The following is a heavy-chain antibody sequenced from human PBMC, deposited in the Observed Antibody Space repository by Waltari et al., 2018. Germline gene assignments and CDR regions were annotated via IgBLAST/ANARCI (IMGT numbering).Heavy chain of an antibody. Sequence: QVQLVQSGAEVKKPGASVKISCKASGFTFASYYMHWVRQAPGQGLEWMGIINPSGDKTTPAQKFQGRLTMTRDTSTSTVYMELSSLRSEDTAVYYCTRGGDVEQQLGTLFDFWGQGTLVTVSS. CDR3: TRGGDVEQQLGTLFDF. CDR1: GFTFASYY. J-gene: IGHJ4*02. D-gene: IGHD6-13*01. V-gene: IGHV1-46*01. CDR2: INPSGDKT.